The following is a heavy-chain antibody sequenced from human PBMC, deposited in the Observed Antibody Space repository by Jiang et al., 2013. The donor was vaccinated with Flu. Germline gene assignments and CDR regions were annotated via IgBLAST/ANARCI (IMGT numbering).Heavy chain of an antibody. V-gene: IGHV5-10-1*01. CDR3: ARQYSSGWYGYNWFDP. Sequence: GAEVKKPGESLRISCKGSGYSFTSFWISWVRQMPGKGLEWMGRIDPSDSYTNYSPSFKGHVTISADNSITTAYLQWSSLKASDTAMYYCARQYSSGWYGYNWFDPWGQGPWSTVSS. J-gene: IGHJ5*02. D-gene: IGHD6-19*01. CDR2: IDPSDSYT. CDR1: GYSFTSFW.